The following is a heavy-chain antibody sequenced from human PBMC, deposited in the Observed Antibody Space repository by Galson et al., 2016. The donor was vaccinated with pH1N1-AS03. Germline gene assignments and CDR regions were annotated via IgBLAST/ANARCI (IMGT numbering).Heavy chain of an antibody. D-gene: IGHD4-11*01. CDR3: ATYGYSLPIDA. V-gene: IGHV1-2*06. J-gene: IGHJ4*02. CDR2: INPNSVDS. CDR1: GYNFAAYY. Sequence: SVKVSCKASGYNFAAYYMHWVRQAPGQGLEWMGRINPNSVDSMYSEKFEGRVAMSVDPSISTAYLELSWLTTDDTAIYFCATYGYSLPIDAWGQGTLVTVSS.